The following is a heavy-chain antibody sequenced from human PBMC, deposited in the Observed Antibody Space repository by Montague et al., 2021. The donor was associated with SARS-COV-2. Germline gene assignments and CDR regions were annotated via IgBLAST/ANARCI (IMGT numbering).Heavy chain of an antibody. J-gene: IGHJ4*02. CDR2: IYHSGST. D-gene: IGHD6-19*01. CDR1: GGSISSSNW. CDR3: ARDRPRSSGWPYYFDY. Sequence: SETLSLTCAVSGGSISSSNWWSWVRQPPGKGLEWIGEIYHSGSTXYNPSLKSRDTISVDKSKNQFSLKLNSVTAADTAVYYCARDRPRSSGWPYYFDYWGQGTLVTVSS. V-gene: IGHV4-4*02.